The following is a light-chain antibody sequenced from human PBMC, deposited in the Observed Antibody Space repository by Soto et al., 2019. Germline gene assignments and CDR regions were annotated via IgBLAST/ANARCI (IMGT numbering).Light chain of an antibody. CDR3: FSYADSNTVAV. J-gene: IGLJ1*01. CDR2: DII. Sequence: QSALAQPRSVSGSPGQSVTISCTGTSSDVGGYNYVSWCQQHPGKAPKLMIYDIIKRPSGVPDRFSGSKSGNTASLTISGLQAEDDADCYCFSYADSNTVAVFGTGTKVTVL. CDR1: SSDVGGYNY. V-gene: IGLV2-11*01.